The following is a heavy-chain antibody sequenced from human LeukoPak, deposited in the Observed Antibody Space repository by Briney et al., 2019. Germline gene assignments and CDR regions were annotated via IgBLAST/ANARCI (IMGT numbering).Heavy chain of an antibody. CDR3: ATQRSGWHYFDY. CDR2: IWYDGSNK. Sequence: GGSLRLSCAASGFTFSSFGMHWVRQAPGKGLEWVAVIWYDGSNKNYADSVKGRFTISRDNSKNTLFLQMNSLRAEDTAVYYCATQRSGWHYFDYWGQGTLVTVSS. D-gene: IGHD6-19*01. CDR1: GFTFSSFG. V-gene: IGHV3-33*01. J-gene: IGHJ4*02.